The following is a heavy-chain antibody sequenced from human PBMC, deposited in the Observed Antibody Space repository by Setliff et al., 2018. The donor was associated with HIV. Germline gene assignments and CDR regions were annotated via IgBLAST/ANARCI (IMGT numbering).Heavy chain of an antibody. J-gene: IGHJ4*02. V-gene: IGHV1-8*01. CDR1: GYTFTSYD. CDR2: MSPNSGNA. CDR3: ARGLAVAGNCFPFDF. D-gene: IGHD6-19*01. Sequence: ASVKVSCKASGYTFTSYDINWVRQATGQGLEWMGWMSPNSGNAGYAQKFQGRVTMTRNTSISTAYMELSSLRSEDTAAYYCARGLAVAGNCFPFDFWGQGTLVTVSS.